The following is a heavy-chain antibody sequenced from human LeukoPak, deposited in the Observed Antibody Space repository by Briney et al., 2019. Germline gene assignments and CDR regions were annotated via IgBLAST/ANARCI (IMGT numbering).Heavy chain of an antibody. CDR1: GFTYSNHT. D-gene: IGHD5-12*01. V-gene: IGHV3-30-3*01. Sequence: GGSLRLSCAASGFTYSNHTMHWVRQAPGKGLEWVAVISYDGSNEYYADSVKGRFTISRHISKNTLYLQMNSLRADDTAVYFCATNSGYDYLLPFDYWGQGTLVTVSS. J-gene: IGHJ4*02. CDR3: ATNSGYDYLLPFDY. CDR2: ISYDGSNE.